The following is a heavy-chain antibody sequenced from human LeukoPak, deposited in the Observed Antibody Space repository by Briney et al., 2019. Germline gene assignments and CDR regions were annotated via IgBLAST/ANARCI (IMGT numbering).Heavy chain of an antibody. Sequence: GGSLRLSCAASGFTFSDYYMSWIRQAPGKGLEWVSYISSSGSTIYYADSVKGRFTISRDNAKNSLYLQMNSLSAEDTAVYYCARARDCSSSSCLYYYYYYMDVWGKGTTVTVSS. CDR1: GFTFSDYY. CDR3: ARARDCSSSSCLYYYYYYMDV. CDR2: ISSSGSTI. D-gene: IGHD2-2*01. V-gene: IGHV3-11*04. J-gene: IGHJ6*03.